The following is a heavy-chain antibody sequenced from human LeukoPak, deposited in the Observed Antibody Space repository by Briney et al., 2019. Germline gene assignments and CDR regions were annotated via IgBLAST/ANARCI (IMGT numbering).Heavy chain of an antibody. CDR2: INPSGGST. CDR3: ARYCSGGSCPYFDAFDI. V-gene: IGHV1-46*01. CDR1: GYTFTSYY. J-gene: IGHJ3*02. Sequence: ASVKVSCKASGYTFTSYYMHWVRQAPGQGLEWMGIINPSGGSTSYAQKFQGRVTMTRDTSTSTAYMELRSLRSDDTAVYYCARYCSGGSCPYFDAFDIWGQGTMVTVSS. D-gene: IGHD2-15*01.